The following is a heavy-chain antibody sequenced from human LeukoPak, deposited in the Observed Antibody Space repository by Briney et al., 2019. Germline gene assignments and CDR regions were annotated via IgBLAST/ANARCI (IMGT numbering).Heavy chain of an antibody. CDR2: IYYSGST. CDR3: ARVSGWYSYFDY. J-gene: IGHJ4*02. CDR1: GGSIGSGDYY. V-gene: IGHV4-30-4*08. D-gene: IGHD6-19*01. Sequence: SQTLSLTCTVSGGSIGSGDYYWRWIRQPPGKGLEWIGYIYYSGSTYYNPSLKSRVTISVDTSKNQFSLKLSSVTAADTAVYYCARVSGWYSYFDYWGQGTLVTVSS.